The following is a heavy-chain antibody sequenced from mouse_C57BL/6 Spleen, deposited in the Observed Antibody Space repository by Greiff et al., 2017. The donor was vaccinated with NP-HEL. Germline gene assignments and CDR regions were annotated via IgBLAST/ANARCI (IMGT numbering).Heavy chain of an antibody. CDR2: IDPSDSYT. CDR1: GYTFTSYW. CDR3: ARANGSRAWFAY. D-gene: IGHD1-1*01. J-gene: IGHJ3*01. Sequence: VQLQQSGAELVKPGASVKLSCKASGYTFTSYWMQWVKQRPGQGLEWIGEIDPSDSYTNYNQKFKGKATLTVDTSSSTAYMQLSSLTSEDSAVDYYARANGSRAWFAYWGQGTLVTVSA. V-gene: IGHV1-50*01.